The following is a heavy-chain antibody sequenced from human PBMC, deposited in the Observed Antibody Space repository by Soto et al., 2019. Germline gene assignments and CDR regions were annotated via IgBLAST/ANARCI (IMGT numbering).Heavy chain of an antibody. CDR1: GYAFSSYY. CDR2: INPSGGST. D-gene: IGHD3-22*01. J-gene: IGHJ4*02. Sequence: GASVKVSCKASGYAFSSYYMHWVRQAPGQGLEWMGIINPSGGSTTYAQKFQGRVTVTRDTSTSTVYMELSSLRSEDTAVYYCAREPVYDSTGYITWGQGTQVTVSS. V-gene: IGHV1-46*01. CDR3: AREPVYDSTGYIT.